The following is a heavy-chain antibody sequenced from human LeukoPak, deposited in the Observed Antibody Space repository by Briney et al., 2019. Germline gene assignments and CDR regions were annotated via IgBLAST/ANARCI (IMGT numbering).Heavy chain of an antibody. J-gene: IGHJ4*02. CDR2: ISYDGSNK. D-gene: IGHD6-19*01. Sequence: GRSLRLSCAASGFTFSSYGMHWVRQAPGKGLERVAVISYDGSNKYYADSVKGRFTISRDNSKNTLYLQMNSLRAEDTAVYYCAKDGEQWLVGGAFDYWGQGTLVTVSS. CDR1: GFTFSSYG. V-gene: IGHV3-30*18. CDR3: AKDGEQWLVGGAFDY.